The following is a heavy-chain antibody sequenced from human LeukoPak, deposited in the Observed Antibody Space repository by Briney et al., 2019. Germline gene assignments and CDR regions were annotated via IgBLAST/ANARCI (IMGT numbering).Heavy chain of an antibody. CDR3: ARRGAAAGFWFDP. CDR2: IYYSGST. V-gene: IGHV4-59*01. Sequence: PSETLSLTCTVSGGSISSYSGSWFRQPPGKDLEWIGYIYYSGSTNYNPSLKSRVTISVDTSKNQFSLKLSSVTAADTAVYYCARRGAAAGFWFDPWGQGTLVTVSS. CDR1: GGSISSYS. D-gene: IGHD6-13*01. J-gene: IGHJ5*02.